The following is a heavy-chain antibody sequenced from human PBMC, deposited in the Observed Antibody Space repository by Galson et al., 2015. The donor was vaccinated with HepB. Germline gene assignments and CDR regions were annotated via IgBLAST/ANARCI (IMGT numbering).Heavy chain of an antibody. J-gene: IGHJ4*02. Sequence: SLRLSCAASGFTFSTYSMSWVRQTTGKGLEWVSGVRGSGSDAYYADSVRGRFTISRDNSKNTLYLQMNSLRVEDTAIYYCARIRGQAVAGTVDYWGQGTLVAVSS. CDR3: ARIRGQAVAGTVDY. V-gene: IGHV3-23*01. CDR2: VRGSGSDA. CDR1: GFTFSTYS. D-gene: IGHD6-19*01.